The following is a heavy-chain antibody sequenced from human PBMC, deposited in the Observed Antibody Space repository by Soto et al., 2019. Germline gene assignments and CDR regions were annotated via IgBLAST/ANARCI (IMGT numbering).Heavy chain of an antibody. Sequence: EAHLVESGGGLVQPGGSLRLSCSASGFTVSSSYWSWVRQAPGKGLEWVSVIYSGSGPYYADSVKGRFTFSRDNSKNTLDLQMDSLRDEDTAVYYCARGISTSCYLNWGQGTLVTVSS. J-gene: IGHJ4*02. CDR3: ARGISTSCYLN. CDR1: GFTVSSSY. D-gene: IGHD2-2*01. CDR2: IYSGSGP. V-gene: IGHV3-66*01.